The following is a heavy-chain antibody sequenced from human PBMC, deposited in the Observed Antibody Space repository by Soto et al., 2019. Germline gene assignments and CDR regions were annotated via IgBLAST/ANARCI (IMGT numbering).Heavy chain of an antibody. Sequence: GGSMRLSCVASGFTFSDYNMNWVRQAPGKGLEWVSAIYSGGSTYYADSVKGRFTISRDNSRNTLYLQMNSLRAEDTAVYFCARCDGSATYCFFFAYWGQGTPVTVSS. V-gene: IGHV3-66*01. D-gene: IGHD3-10*01. J-gene: IGHJ4*02. CDR3: ARCDGSATYCFFFAY. CDR2: IYSGGST. CDR1: GFTFSDYN.